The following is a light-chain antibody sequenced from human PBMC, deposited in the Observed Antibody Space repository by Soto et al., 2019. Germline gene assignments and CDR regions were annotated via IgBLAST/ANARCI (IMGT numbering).Light chain of an antibody. J-gene: IGLJ3*02. CDR3: TSYVGSNIRV. V-gene: IGLV2-8*01. Sequence: QSVLTQPPSASGSPGQSVTISCTGTSSDVGAYKYVSWYQQYPGKAPKLMIYEVSKRPSGVPDRFSGSKSGNTASLTVSGLQAEDEADYYCTSYVGSNIRVFGGGTKLTVL. CDR2: EVS. CDR1: SSDVGAYKY.